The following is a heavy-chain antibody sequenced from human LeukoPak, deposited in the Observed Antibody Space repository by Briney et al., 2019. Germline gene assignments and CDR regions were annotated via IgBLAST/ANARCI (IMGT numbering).Heavy chain of an antibody. CDR1: ETNISTYD. CDR3: ARDWPIDY. Sequence: SYASTETNISTYDTIWIRQTPGSSPHSLSHITNSRSDSKKYAEPVRCRFTISRDNAKNSLYLQMNSLRDEDTAVYYCARDWPIDYWGQGTLVTVPS. CDR2: ITNSRSDSK. V-gene: IGHV3-11*06. J-gene: IGHJ4*02.